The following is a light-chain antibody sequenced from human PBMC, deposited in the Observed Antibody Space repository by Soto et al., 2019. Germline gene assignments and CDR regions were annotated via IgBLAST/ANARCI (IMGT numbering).Light chain of an antibody. CDR2: AAS. Sequence: EIVMTQSPATLSVSPGETATLSCRASQTLRNNLAWYQQKPGQAPRLLIYAASTRATDFPARFSGSGAGTGFTLSQMHVLSEDFEVYCCHRYSNSPPDTFGQGTKLEIK. J-gene: IGKJ2*01. V-gene: IGKV3-15*01. CDR3: HRYSNSPPDT. CDR1: QTLRNN.